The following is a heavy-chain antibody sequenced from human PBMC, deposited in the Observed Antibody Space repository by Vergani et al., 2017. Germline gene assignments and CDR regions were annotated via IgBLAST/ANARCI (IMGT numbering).Heavy chain of an antibody. CDR1: GGSISSYY. CDR3: ARSPLDRQLVGYYFDY. J-gene: IGHJ4*02. D-gene: IGHD6-6*01. Sequence: QVQLQESGPGLVKPSETLSLTCTVSGGSISSYYWSWIRQPPGKGLEWIGYIYTSGSTNYNPSLKSRVTMSVDTSKNQFSLKLSSVTAADTAVYYCARSPLDRQLVGYYFDYWGQGTLVTVSS. CDR2: IYTSGST. V-gene: IGHV4-4*08.